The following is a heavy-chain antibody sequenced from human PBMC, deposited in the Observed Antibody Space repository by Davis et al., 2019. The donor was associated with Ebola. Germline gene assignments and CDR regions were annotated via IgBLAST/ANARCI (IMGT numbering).Heavy chain of an antibody. Sequence: GESLMISCAASGFTFSSYGMHWVRQAPGKGLEWVAVISYDGSNKYYADSVKGRFTISRDNSKNTLYLQMNSLRAEDTAVYYCARAGGAARPGYWGQGTLVTVS. V-gene: IGHV3-30*03. J-gene: IGHJ4*02. CDR1: GFTFSSYG. CDR2: ISYDGSNK. CDR3: ARAGGAARPGY. D-gene: IGHD6-6*01.